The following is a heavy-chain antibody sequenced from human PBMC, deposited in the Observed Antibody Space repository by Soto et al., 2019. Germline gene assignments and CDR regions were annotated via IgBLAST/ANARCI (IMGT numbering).Heavy chain of an antibody. V-gene: IGHV4-4*02. J-gene: IGHJ4*02. CDR2: VYHTGKT. Sequence: QLQLQESGPRLVTPSGTLSLTCIVSGGFVNTSNWWSWIRQPPGKGLEWIGEVYHTGKTNYSPSFKSRVNMSVDKSNNQFFLKLTSVTAADTAIYYCATSYYGWGFDYWGQGALVTVAS. CDR1: GGFVNTSNW. CDR3: ATSYYGWGFDY. D-gene: IGHD3-10*01.